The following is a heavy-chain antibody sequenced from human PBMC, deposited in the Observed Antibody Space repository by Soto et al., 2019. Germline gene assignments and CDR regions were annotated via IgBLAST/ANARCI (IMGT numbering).Heavy chain of an antibody. CDR3: ARDLDTYEGWFDP. CDR1: GGSISSYY. V-gene: IGHV4-59*01. Sequence: QVQLQESGPGLVKPSETLSLTCTVSGGSISSYYWSWIRQPPGKGLEWIGFIHYSGTTKYNPSLQSLVTLSLTTSTSPLSLNLDSVTAADPAVYYCARDLDTYEGWFDPWGQGTLVTVSS. CDR2: IHYSGTT. D-gene: IGHD3-3*01. J-gene: IGHJ5*02.